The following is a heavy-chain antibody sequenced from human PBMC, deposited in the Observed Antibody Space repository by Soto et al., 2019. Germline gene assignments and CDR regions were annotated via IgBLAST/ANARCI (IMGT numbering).Heavy chain of an antibody. CDR3: AKSNIWFGELSHAGNDAFDI. J-gene: IGHJ3*02. CDR2: ISGSGGST. D-gene: IGHD3-10*01. CDR1: GFTFSSYG. Sequence: PGGSLRLSCAASGFTFSSYGMHWVRQAPGKGLEWVSAISGSGGSTYYADSVKGRFTISRDNSKNTLYLQMNSLRAEDTAVYYCAKSNIWFGELSHAGNDAFDIWGQGTMVTVSS. V-gene: IGHV3-23*01.